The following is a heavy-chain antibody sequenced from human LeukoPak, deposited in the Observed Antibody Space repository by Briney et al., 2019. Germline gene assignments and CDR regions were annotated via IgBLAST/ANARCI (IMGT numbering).Heavy chain of an antibody. J-gene: IGHJ4*02. CDR3: AKDIQYDSSGYHYKGYFDY. CDR2: ISGNSGST. V-gene: IGHV3-23*01. CDR1: GFTFSSYA. Sequence: GGSLRLSSAASGFTFSSYAMSWVRQAPGKGLEWVSTISGNSGSTYYADSVKGRFTISRDNSKSTLYLQMDSLRAEDTAVYYCAKDIQYDSSGYHYKGYFDYWGQGTLVTVSS. D-gene: IGHD3-22*01.